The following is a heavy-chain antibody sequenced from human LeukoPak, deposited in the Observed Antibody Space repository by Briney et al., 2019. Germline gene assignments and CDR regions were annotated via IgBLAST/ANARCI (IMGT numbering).Heavy chain of an antibody. Sequence: SGKVSCKASGGTFSSYAISWVRQAPGQGLEWMGRIIPILGIANYAQKFQGRVTITADKSTSTAYMELSSLRSEDTAVYYCARDMVRGPRGFDPWGQGTLVTVSS. CDR3: ARDMVRGPRGFDP. CDR2: IIPILGIA. V-gene: IGHV1-69*04. CDR1: GGTFSSYA. J-gene: IGHJ5*02. D-gene: IGHD3-10*01.